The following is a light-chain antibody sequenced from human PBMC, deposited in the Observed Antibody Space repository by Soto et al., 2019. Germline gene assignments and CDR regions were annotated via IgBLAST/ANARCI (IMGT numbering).Light chain of an antibody. Sequence: QSVLTQSPSASASLGASVKLTCTLSSGHSSYDIAWHQQQPEKGPRYLMKLNSDGSHSKGDGIPDRLSGSSSGAERYLTIASLQSEDEADYYCQTWGTGIQVFGGGTQLTVL. J-gene: IGLJ2*01. CDR2: LNSDGSH. CDR1: SGHSSYD. CDR3: QTWGTGIQV. V-gene: IGLV4-69*01.